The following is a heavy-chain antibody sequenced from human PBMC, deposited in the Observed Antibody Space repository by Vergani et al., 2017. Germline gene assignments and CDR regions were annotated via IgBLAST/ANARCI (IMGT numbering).Heavy chain of an antibody. CDR2: ISAYNGNT. J-gene: IGHJ3*02. CDR3: ARDRTQWELPHGADAFDI. Sequence: QVQLVQSGAEVKKPGASVKVSCKASGYTFTSYGISWVRQAPGQGLEWMGWISAYNGNTNYAQKLQGRVTMTTDTSTSTAYMELRSLRSDDTAVYYCARDRTQWELPHGADAFDIWGQGTMVTVSS. V-gene: IGHV1-18*01. CDR1: GYTFTSYG. D-gene: IGHD1-26*01.